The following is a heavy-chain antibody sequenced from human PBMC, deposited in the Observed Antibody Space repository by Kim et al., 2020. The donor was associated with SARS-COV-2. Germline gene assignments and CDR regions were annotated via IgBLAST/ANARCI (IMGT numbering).Heavy chain of an antibody. D-gene: IGHD3-22*01. CDR2: ISYDGSNK. CDR1: GFTFSSYA. J-gene: IGHJ4*02. V-gene: IGHV3-30*04. Sequence: GGSLRLSCAASGFTFSSYAMHWVRQAPGKGLEWVAVISYDGSNKYYADSVKGRFTISRDNSKNTLYLQMNSLRAEDTAVYYCASANYYDSSGKYFDYWGQGTLVTVSS. CDR3: ASANYYDSSGKYFDY.